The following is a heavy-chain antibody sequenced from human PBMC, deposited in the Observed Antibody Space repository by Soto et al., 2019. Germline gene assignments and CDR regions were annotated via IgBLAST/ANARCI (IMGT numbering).Heavy chain of an antibody. J-gene: IGHJ4*02. V-gene: IGHV4-34*01. CDR1: GGSFSGYY. CDR3: ARFGGHTVTNEY. D-gene: IGHD4-17*01. Sequence: QVQLQQWGAGLLKPSETLSLTCAVYGGSFSGYYWSWIRQPPGKGLEWIGEINQSGSTNYNPSLKSRVTISVDTSKNQFSLKLRSVTAADTAVYYCARFGGHTVTNEYWGQRTLVIVSS. CDR2: INQSGST.